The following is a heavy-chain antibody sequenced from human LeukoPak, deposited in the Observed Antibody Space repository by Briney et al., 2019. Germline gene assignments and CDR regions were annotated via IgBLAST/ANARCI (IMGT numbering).Heavy chain of an antibody. CDR1: GIAFSSEE. CDR3: ARGDDASGHVDPYYYFDL. V-gene: IGHV3-48*03. Sequence: GGSLRLSCTASGIAFSSEEMHWVRQAPGKGLEWISYINSGGTVTHYADSVKGRFTISRDNAKKSLSLQINGLRDEDTAVYFCARGDDASGHVDPYYYFDLWGRGTLVTVSS. CDR2: INSGGTVT. D-gene: IGHD3-3*01. J-gene: IGHJ2*01.